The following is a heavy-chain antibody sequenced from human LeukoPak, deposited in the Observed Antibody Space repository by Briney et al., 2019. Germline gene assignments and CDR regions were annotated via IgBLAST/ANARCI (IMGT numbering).Heavy chain of an antibody. D-gene: IGHD5-24*01. CDR1: GYTFTGYY. J-gene: IGHJ5*02. CDR2: INPNSGGT. Sequence: GASVKVSCKASGYTFTGYYMHWVRQAPGQGLEWMGWINPNSGGTNYAQKFQGRVTITRNTSISTAYMELSSLRSEDTAVYYCARDRTRRRDGYNLNRPNWFDPWGQGTLVTVSS. V-gene: IGHV1-2*02. CDR3: ARDRTRRRDGYNLNRPNWFDP.